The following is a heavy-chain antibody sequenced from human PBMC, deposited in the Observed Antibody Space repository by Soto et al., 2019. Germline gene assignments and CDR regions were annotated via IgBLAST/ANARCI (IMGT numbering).Heavy chain of an antibody. J-gene: IGHJ4*02. V-gene: IGHV3-30-3*01. CDR1: GFSFSISP. CDR2: ISYDGTNK. Sequence: QVQLVECGGGVVQPGRSLRLSCAASGFSFSISPMHWVRQAPGKGPEWVALISYDGTNKFYADSVKGRFTISRDNSKSTLYLQLDSLRPEDAAVYYCARDPKTSGGQHWAFNYFDSWGQGTLVTVSS. CDR3: ARDPKTSGGQHWAFNYFDS. D-gene: IGHD7-27*01.